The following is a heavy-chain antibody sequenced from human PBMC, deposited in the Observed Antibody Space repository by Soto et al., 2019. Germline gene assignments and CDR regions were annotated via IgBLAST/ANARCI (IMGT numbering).Heavy chain of an antibody. CDR2: INPSGGST. D-gene: IGHD2-15*01. V-gene: IGHV1-46*03. J-gene: IGHJ4*02. CDR1: GYTFTSYY. CDR3: ARVYCSGGSCYSIDD. Sequence: GASVKVSCKASGYTFTSYYMHWVRQAPGQGLEWMGIINPSGGSTSYAQKFQGRVTMTRGTSTSTVYMELSSLRSEDTAVYYCARVYCSGGSCYSIDDWGQGTLVTVSS.